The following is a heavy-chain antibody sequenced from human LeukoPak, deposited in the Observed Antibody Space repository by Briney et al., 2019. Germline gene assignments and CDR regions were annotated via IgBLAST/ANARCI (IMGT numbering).Heavy chain of an antibody. Sequence: ASVKVSCKVSGYTLTELSMHWVRQAPGKGLEWMGGFDPEDGETIYAQKFQGRVTITEDTSTDTAYMELSSLRSEDTAVYYCATADNWNPTGGYGMDVWGKGTTVTVSS. D-gene: IGHD1-1*01. J-gene: IGHJ6*04. CDR3: ATADNWNPTGGYGMDV. CDR2: FDPEDGET. V-gene: IGHV1-24*01. CDR1: GYTLTELS.